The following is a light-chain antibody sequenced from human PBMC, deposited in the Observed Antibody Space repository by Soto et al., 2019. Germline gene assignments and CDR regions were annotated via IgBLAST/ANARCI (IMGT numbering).Light chain of an antibody. CDR2: GAS. CDR3: QQYITMPPYT. V-gene: IGKV3-15*01. CDR1: QSVSSS. J-gene: IGKJ2*01. Sequence: EIVLTQSPATLSVSPGERVTLSCKAGQSVSSSLAWYQQRPGQAPRLLIYGASTRATGIPARFSGSGSGTEFTLSISSLQSEDLAVYYCQQYITMPPYTFGQGTKLEIK.